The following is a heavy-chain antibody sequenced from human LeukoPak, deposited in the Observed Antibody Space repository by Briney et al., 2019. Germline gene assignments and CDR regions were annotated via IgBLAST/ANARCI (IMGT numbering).Heavy chain of an antibody. CDR3: AKSGKGYSYVVYYFDY. D-gene: IGHD5-18*01. CDR1: GFTFSSYA. CDR2: ISGSGGST. J-gene: IGHJ4*02. V-gene: IGHV3-23*01. Sequence: GASLRLSCAASGFTFSSYAMSWVRQAPGKGLEWVSAISGSGGSTYYADSVKGRFTISRDNSKNTLYLQMNSLRAEDTAVYYCAKSGKGYSYVVYYFDYWGQGTPVTVSS.